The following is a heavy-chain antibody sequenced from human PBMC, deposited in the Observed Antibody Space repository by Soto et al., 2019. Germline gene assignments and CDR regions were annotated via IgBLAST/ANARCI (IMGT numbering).Heavy chain of an antibody. CDR2: IGTAGDT. Sequence: EVQLVASGGGLVQPGGSLRLSCAASGFTFSSYDMHWVRQITGKGLEWVSGIGTAGDTHYLGSVKGRLTISRENARSSFYLQMNSLRAEDTAVYYCSRGRGYGSSSGVFDYWCQGTLVTVSS. J-gene: IGHJ4*02. D-gene: IGHD6-6*01. CDR1: GFTFSSYD. CDR3: SRGRGYGSSSGVFDY. V-gene: IGHV3-13*01.